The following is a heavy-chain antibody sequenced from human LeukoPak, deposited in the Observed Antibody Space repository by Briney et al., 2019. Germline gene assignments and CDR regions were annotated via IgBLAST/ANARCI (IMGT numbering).Heavy chain of an antibody. D-gene: IGHD3-22*01. V-gene: IGHV3-11*01. Sequence: GGSLRLSCAASGFTFSDYYMTWIRQAPGKGLEWISYISTSAGTIYYADSVKGRFTISRDNAKNALYLQMNSLRAEDTAVYYCARDAIDSSGFDFDYWGQGTLVTVSS. J-gene: IGHJ4*02. CDR1: GFTFSDYY. CDR2: ISTSAGTI. CDR3: ARDAIDSSGFDFDY.